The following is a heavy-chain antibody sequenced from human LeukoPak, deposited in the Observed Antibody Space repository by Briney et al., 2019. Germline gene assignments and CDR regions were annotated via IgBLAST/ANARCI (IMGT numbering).Heavy chain of an antibody. Sequence: GASVKVSCKASGGTFSSYAISWVRQAPGQGLEWMGRIIPILGIANYAQKFQGRVTITADKSTSTAYMGLSSLRSEDTAVYYCARNFPIVATMGSDYWGQGTLVTVSS. CDR3: ARNFPIVATMGSDY. V-gene: IGHV1-69*04. D-gene: IGHD5-12*01. CDR2: IIPILGIA. CDR1: GGTFSSYA. J-gene: IGHJ4*02.